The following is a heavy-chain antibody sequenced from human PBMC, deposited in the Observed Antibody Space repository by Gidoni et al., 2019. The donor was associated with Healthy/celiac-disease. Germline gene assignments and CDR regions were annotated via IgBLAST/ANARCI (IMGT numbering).Heavy chain of an antibody. CDR3: ARERYGYSGYDSVPLC. V-gene: IGHV3-11*05. J-gene: IGHJ4*02. CDR1: GFPSRDYY. CDR2: ISSSSSDT. Sequence: QVQLVESGGGLVKPGGYLRLSCAAPGFPSRDYYRSWIRQAPGKGRECVSYISSSSSDTNYADSVKGRFTISRDNAKNSLYLQMNRLRAEDTAVYYCARERYGYSGYDSVPLCWGQGTLVTVSS. D-gene: IGHD5-12*01.